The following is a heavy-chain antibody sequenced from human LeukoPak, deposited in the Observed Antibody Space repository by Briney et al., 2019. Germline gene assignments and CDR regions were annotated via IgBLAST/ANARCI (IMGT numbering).Heavy chain of an antibody. CDR3: TRDWLDASLDY. CDR2: INHPGTEK. CDR1: GFSFSDFC. D-gene: IGHD6-19*01. J-gene: IGHJ4*02. Sequence: PGGSLRLSCAASGFSFSDFCMSWVRQAPGKGLEWVAFINHPGTEKYYVDSVEGRFTISRDNAKDSLYLQMNSLRAEDTAIYYCTRDWLDASLDYWGQGVLVTVSS. V-gene: IGHV3-7*01.